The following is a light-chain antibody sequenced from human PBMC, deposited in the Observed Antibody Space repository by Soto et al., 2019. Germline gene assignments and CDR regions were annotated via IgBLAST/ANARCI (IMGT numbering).Light chain of an antibody. J-gene: IGLJ1*01. V-gene: IGLV1-44*01. CDR1: SSNIGSNS. CDR3: AAWDDSLNGPV. CDR2: SNN. Sequence: QSVLTQPPSASGTPGQRVSISCSGSSSNIGSNSVNWYQQLPGPAPKLLIYSNNQRPSGVPDRISGSKSGTSASLAISGLQSEDEADYYCAAWDDSLNGPVFGTGTKLTVL.